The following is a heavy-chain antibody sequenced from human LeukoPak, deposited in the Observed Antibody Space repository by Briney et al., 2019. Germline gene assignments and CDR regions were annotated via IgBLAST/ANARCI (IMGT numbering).Heavy chain of an antibody. V-gene: IGHV1-2*02. D-gene: IGHD6-19*01. Sequence: GASVKVSCKASGFTFSGYYLQWVRQAPGQGLDWMGWIKPDSGGTNYAQKFQGRVTMTRDTSIKTGYMELSRLRSDDTAMYYCARVREYGSGCYFDSWGQGTLVTVSS. CDR1: GFTFSGYY. CDR2: IKPDSGGT. CDR3: ARVREYGSGCYFDS. J-gene: IGHJ4*02.